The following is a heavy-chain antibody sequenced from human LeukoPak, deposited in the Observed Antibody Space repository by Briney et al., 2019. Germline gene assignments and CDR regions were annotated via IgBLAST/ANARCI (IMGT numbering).Heavy chain of an antibody. V-gene: IGHV3-74*01. CDR1: GSTFSSYW. J-gene: IGHJ5*02. CDR2: VRPDGSVT. Sequence: GGSLRLSCTASGSTFSSYWMSWVRQAPGKGLVWVSRVRPDGSVTRYADSVQGRFTASRDNAKNTLYLQMNSLRAEDTAVYYCARTDWLDVWGQGTLITV. CDR3: ARTDWLDV.